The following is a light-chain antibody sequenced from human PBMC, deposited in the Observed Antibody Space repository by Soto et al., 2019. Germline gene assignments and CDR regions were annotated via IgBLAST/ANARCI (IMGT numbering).Light chain of an antibody. CDR3: CSYTRSSTHV. CDR2: DVN. Sequence: QSALTQPASVSGSPGQSITISCTGTSSDVGGYNFVSWYQQHPDKVPKLMIFDVNRRPSGVSDRFSGSKSGNTASLTISGLQAEDEGDYYCCSYTRSSTHVFGSGTKVTVL. CDR1: SSDVGGYNF. J-gene: IGLJ1*01. V-gene: IGLV2-14*03.